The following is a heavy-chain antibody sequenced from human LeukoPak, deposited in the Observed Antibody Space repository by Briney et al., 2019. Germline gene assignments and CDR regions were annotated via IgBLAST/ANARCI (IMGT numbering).Heavy chain of an antibody. V-gene: IGHV3-30*02. CDR3: AKDVLAAAGTNFDY. CDR2: IRYDESLE. J-gene: IGHJ4*02. CDR1: GFTFTTYG. D-gene: IGHD6-13*01. Sequence: GGSLRLSCAASGFTFTTYGMHWVRQTPGKGLEWVAFIRYDESLEYHADSVKGRFAISRDNSKSTLYLQMNGLRPEDTAVYYCAKDVLAAAGTNFDYWGQGTLVTVSS.